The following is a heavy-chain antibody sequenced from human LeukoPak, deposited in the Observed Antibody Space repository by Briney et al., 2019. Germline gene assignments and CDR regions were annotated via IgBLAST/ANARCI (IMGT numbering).Heavy chain of an antibody. CDR3: LTVRLTNSGYDYFEN. D-gene: IGHD5-12*01. V-gene: IGHV4-4*07. CDR2: IYTSGST. J-gene: IGHJ4*02. CDR1: GGSISSYY. Sequence: SETLSFTCTVSGGSISSYYWSWIRQPAGKGLEWIGRIYTSGSTNYNPSLKSRVTMSVDTSKNQFSLKLSSVTAADTAVYYCLTVRLTNSGYDYFENWGQGTLVTVSS.